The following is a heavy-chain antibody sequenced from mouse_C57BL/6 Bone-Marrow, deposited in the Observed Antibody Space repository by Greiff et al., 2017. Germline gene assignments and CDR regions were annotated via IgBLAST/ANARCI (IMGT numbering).Heavy chain of an antibody. CDR1: GFTFSSYA. Sequence: EVKLMESGGGLVKPGGSLKLSCAASGFTFSSYAMSWVRQTPEKRLEWVATISDGGSYTYYPDNVKGRFTISRDNAKNNLYRQMSHLKSEDTAMYYCARDPYYGGYWGQGTLVTVSA. CDR3: ARDPYYGGY. CDR2: ISDGGSYT. V-gene: IGHV5-4*01. J-gene: IGHJ3*01. D-gene: IGHD2-10*01.